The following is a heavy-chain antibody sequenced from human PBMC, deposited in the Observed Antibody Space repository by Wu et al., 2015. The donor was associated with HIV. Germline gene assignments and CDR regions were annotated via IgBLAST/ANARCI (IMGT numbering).Heavy chain of an antibody. V-gene: IGHV1-69*13. D-gene: IGHD3-10*01. CDR1: GGTFSSYV. CDR3: ARKGSGSWDY. Sequence: QVYLVQSGAEVKKPGSSVKVSCKASGGTFSSYVFTWVRQAPGQGLEWMGSPIPIFGTAKYAQNIQGRVTITAEKSTSTAYMELSRLTSKDTAVYYCARKGSGSWDYWGQGTLITVSS. J-gene: IGHJ4*02. CDR2: PIPIFGTA.